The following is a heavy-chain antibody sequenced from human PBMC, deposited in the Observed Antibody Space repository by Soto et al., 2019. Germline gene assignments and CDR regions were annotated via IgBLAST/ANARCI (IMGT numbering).Heavy chain of an antibody. CDR3: ARASTNYDILTGTNTGFDY. D-gene: IGHD3-9*01. J-gene: IGHJ4*02. CDR2: INPNSGGT. Sequence: ASVKVSCKASGYTFTGYYMHWVRQAPGQGLEWMAWINPNSGGTNYAQKFQGWVTMTRDTSISTAYMELSRLRSDDTAVYYCARASTNYDILTGTNTGFDYWGQGTLVTVSS. CDR1: GYTFTGYY. V-gene: IGHV1-2*04.